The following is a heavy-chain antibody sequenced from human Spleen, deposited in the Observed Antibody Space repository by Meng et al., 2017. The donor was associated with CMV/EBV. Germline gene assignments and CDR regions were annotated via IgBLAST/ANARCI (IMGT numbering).Heavy chain of an antibody. CDR2: IAYDGGSK. CDR1: GFTFSSYA. D-gene: IGHD4/OR15-4a*01. J-gene: IGHJ4*02. V-gene: IGHV3-30*04. Sequence: GESLKISCAASGFTFSSYAMHWVRQAPGKGLEWMAVIAYDGGSKFYADSVKGRFTISRDNSKNTLYLQMGSLRGEDTAVYYCAREGLYGAYAGSFDYWGQGTLVTVSS. CDR3: AREGLYGAYAGSFDY.